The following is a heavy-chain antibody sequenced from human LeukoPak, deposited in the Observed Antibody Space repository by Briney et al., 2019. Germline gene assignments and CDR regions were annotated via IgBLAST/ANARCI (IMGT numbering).Heavy chain of an antibody. J-gene: IGHJ4*02. CDR3: AKSGLSRFDY. Sequence: SGGSLRLSCAASGFTFSSYEMNWVRQAPGKGLGWVSYISSSGSTYYADSVKGRFTISRDNSKNALYLQMNSLRAEDTAVYYCAKSGLSRFDYWGQGTLVTVSS. CDR1: GFTFSSYE. CDR2: ISSSGST. D-gene: IGHD4/OR15-4a*01. V-gene: IGHV3-48*03.